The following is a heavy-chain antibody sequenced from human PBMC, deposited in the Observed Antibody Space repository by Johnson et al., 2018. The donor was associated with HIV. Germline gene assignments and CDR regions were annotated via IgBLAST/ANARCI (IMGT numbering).Heavy chain of an antibody. Sequence: QVQLVESGGGVVQPGRSLRLSCAASGFTFSSYAMHWVRQAPGKGLEWAAVISYHGSNTYYADSVKGRFTISRDNSKNTLYLQMNSLKTEDTAVYYCTTDPTVLEVFDIWGQGTMVTVSS. CDR3: TTDPTVLEVFDI. CDR2: ISYHGSNT. V-gene: IGHV3-30*14. D-gene: IGHD3-3*02. J-gene: IGHJ3*02. CDR1: GFTFSSYA.